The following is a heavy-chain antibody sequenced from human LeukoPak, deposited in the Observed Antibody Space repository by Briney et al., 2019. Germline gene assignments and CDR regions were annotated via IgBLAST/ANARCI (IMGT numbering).Heavy chain of an antibody. CDR1: GFTFDDYA. CDR2: ISWNSGSI. D-gene: IGHD5-24*01. J-gene: IGHJ3*02. Sequence: GRSLRLSCAASGFTFDDYAMHWVRQAPGKGLEWVSGISWNSGSIGYADSVKGRFTISRDNAKNSLYLQMNSLRAEDTALYYCAKDISPQIYVEMATQLRGAFDIWGQGTMVTVSS. V-gene: IGHV3-9*01. CDR3: AKDISPQIYVEMATQLRGAFDI.